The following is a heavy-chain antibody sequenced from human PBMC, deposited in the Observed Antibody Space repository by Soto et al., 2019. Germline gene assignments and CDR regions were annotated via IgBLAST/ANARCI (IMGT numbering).Heavy chain of an antibody. CDR2: MNPNSGNT. D-gene: IGHD3-3*01. J-gene: IGHJ5*02. Sequence: GXSXKVYLKASGYTXTSYDIDLVRQATGQGPEWMGWMNPNSGNTCYAQKFQGRVTMTRNTSIITAYTELSSLRSEDTPVYYSARGLYYDFWSGSNWFDPWGQGTLGTVSS. V-gene: IGHV1-8*01. CDR1: GYTXTSYD. CDR3: ARGLYYDFWSGSNWFDP.